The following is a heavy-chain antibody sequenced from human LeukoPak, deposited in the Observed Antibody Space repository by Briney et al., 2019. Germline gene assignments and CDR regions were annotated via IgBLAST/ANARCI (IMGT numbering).Heavy chain of an antibody. Sequence: PSETLSLTCTVSAGSITSHDYYWSWIRQAPGKGLEWIGYTHNSGSTFYNPSLKSRFTISVDTSKNQFSLKVRSVTATDTVVYYCAREGHDFWSGSRGWFDPWGPGTLVTVSS. CDR1: AGSITSHDYY. V-gene: IGHV4-30-4*01. J-gene: IGHJ5*02. D-gene: IGHD3-3*01. CDR3: AREGHDFWSGSRGWFDP. CDR2: THNSGST.